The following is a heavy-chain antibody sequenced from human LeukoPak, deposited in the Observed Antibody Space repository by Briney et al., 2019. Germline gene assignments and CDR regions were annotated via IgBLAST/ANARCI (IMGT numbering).Heavy chain of an antibody. CDR3: ARYGDYINNWFDP. CDR2: IYASGST. V-gene: IGHV4-4*07. CDR1: GGSISSYY. Sequence: KPSETLSLTCTVSGGSISSYYWSWIRQPAGKGLEWIGRIYASGSTNYNPSLKSRVTMSVDTSKNQVSLKLSSVTAADTAVYYCARYGDYINNWFDPWGQGTLVTVSS. J-gene: IGHJ5*02. D-gene: IGHD4-17*01.